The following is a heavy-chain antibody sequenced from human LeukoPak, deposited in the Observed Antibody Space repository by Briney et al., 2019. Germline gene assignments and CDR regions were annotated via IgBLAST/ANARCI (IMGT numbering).Heavy chain of an antibody. V-gene: IGHV3-15*01. Sequence: GGSLRLSCAASGFTFSNTWMNWVRQAPGKGLEWVGRIKRIIDGGTTDYAAPVKGRFTVSRDDSINTLYLQMSSRKTEDTAVYYCAAQGGSGDLRYWGQGTLVTVSS. CDR3: AAQGGSGDLRY. J-gene: IGHJ4*02. CDR1: GFTFSNTW. D-gene: IGHD4-17*01. CDR2: IKRIIDGGTT.